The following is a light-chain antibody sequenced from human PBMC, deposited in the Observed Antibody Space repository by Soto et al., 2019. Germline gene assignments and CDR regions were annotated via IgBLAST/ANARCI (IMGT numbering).Light chain of an antibody. V-gene: IGKV3-20*01. CDR1: QSVRSSY. J-gene: IGKJ2*01. CDR2: GAS. CDR3: QQYGSPPYT. Sequence: EIVLTQSPGTLSLSPGERATLSCRASQSVRSSYLAWYQQKPGQAPRLLIYGASSRATGIPDRFSGSGSGTDFTLTISRPEPEDFAVYYCQQYGSPPYTFGQGTKLEIK.